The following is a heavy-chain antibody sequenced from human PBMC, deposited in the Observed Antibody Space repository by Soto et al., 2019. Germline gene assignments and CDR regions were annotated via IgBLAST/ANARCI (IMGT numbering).Heavy chain of an antibody. Sequence: HPGVSLRLSCAASGFTVSSNYMSWVRQAPGKGLEWVSVIYSGGSTYYADSVKGRFTISRDNSKNTLYLQMNSLRAEDTAVYYCARDCSSTSCYSGLDYWGQGTLVTAPQ. V-gene: IGHV3-66*01. D-gene: IGHD2-2*01. CDR2: IYSGGST. CDR1: GFTVSSNY. CDR3: ARDCSSTSCYSGLDY. J-gene: IGHJ4*02.